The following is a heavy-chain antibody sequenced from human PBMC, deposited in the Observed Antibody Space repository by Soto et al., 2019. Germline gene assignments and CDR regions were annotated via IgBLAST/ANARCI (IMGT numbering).Heavy chain of an antibody. J-gene: IGHJ4*02. Sequence: ASVKVSCKTSGYTFSNYAISWVRQAHGQGLEWMGWVSPYNGNANYTEKFHGRVSMTTDTSTTTAYMELTSLTSDDTATYNCARAISHIPAAPAYWGQGTLVTVSP. CDR2: VSPYNGNA. CDR1: GYTFSNYA. V-gene: IGHV1-18*04. CDR3: ARAISHIPAAPAY. D-gene: IGHD3-3*01.